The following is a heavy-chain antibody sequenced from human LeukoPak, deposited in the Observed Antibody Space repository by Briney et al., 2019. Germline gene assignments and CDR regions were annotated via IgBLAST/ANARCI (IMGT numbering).Heavy chain of an antibody. CDR1: GFTFSFYS. CDR2: ISSSGNYI. D-gene: IGHD1-1*01. V-gene: IGHV3-21*01. CDR3: VGDQQPEVPTSDNSPSA. J-gene: IGHJ5*02. Sequence: GGSLRLSCAASGFTFSFYSMHWVRQAPGKGLEWVSCISSSGNYIYYADSVKGRFIISRDNDKNSLHLQMNILRADDTAVYYCVGDQQPEVPTSDNSPSAWGQGTLVTVSS.